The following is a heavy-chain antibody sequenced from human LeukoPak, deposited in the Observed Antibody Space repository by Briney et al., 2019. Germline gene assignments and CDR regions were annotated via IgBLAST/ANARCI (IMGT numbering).Heavy chain of an antibody. D-gene: IGHD3-22*01. J-gene: IGHJ2*01. V-gene: IGHV4-31*03. CDR1: GGSISSGAYD. CDR2: INHSGST. CDR3: ARAARQGSTMIVVPFFYFDL. Sequence: SETLSLTCTVSGGSISSGAYDWGWIRQHPKRGLEYVGYINHSGSTYYNPSLESRVTMSVDTSKNQFSLKLSSVTAADSAVYYCARAARQGSTMIVVPFFYFDLWGRGTLVTVSS.